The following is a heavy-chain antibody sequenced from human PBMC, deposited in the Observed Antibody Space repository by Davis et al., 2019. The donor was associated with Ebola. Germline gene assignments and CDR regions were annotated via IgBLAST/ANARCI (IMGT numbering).Heavy chain of an antibody. CDR1: GYTFTSYG. Sequence: AASVKVSCKASGYTFTSYGISWVRQAPGQGVEWMGWISAYNGNTNYAQKLQGRVTMTTDTSTSTAYMQLRSLRSDDTAVYYCARVRERPRSIAARTTIDYWGQGTLVTVSS. J-gene: IGHJ4*02. V-gene: IGHV1-18*01. CDR2: ISAYNGNT. CDR3: ARVRERPRSIAARTTIDY. D-gene: IGHD6-6*01.